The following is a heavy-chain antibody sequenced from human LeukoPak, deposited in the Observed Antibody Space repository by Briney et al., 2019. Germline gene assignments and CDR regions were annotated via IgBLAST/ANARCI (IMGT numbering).Heavy chain of an antibody. CDR3: ARVSTPGVPATSDAFDI. Sequence: ASVKVSCKASGYTFTGYYMHWVRQAPGQGLEWMGWINPNSGGTNYAQKFQGRVTMTRDTSISTAYMELSRLRSDDTAVYYCARVSTPGVPATSDAFDIWGQRTMVTVSS. J-gene: IGHJ3*02. D-gene: IGHD2-2*01. CDR2: INPNSGGT. V-gene: IGHV1-2*02. CDR1: GYTFTGYY.